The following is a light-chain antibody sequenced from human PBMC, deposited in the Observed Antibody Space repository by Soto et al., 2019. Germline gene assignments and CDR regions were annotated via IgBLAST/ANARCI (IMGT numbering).Light chain of an antibody. CDR1: SSDVGGYNY. J-gene: IGLJ1*01. CDR3: CSYGGSFYV. Sequence: SVLPQPHSVTVSPGQSVAISCSRTSSDVGGYNYVSWYQQHPGKAPKLIIFDVNKRPSGVPDRFSGSKSGSTASLTISGLQAEDEADYYCCSYGGSFYVVGTGTKVTVL. CDR2: DVN. V-gene: IGLV2-11*01.